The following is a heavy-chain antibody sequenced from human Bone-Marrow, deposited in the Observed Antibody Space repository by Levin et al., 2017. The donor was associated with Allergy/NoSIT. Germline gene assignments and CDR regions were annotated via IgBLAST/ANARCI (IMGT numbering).Heavy chain of an antibody. CDR2: IWYDGSNK. CDR1: GFTFSSYG. J-gene: IGHJ4*02. V-gene: IGHV3-33*01. Sequence: GGSLRLSCAASGFTFSSYGMHWVRQAPGKGLEWVAFIWYDGSNKDYADSVKGRFTISRDNSKNTLYLQMNSLRAEDTAVYYCARHKGYCSGGSCYSGFDYWGQGTLVTVSS. CDR3: ARHKGYCSGGSCYSGFDY. D-gene: IGHD2-15*01.